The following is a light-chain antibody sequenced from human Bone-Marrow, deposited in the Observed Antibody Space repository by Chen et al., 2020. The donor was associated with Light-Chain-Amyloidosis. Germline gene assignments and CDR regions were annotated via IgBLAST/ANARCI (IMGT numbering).Light chain of an antibody. Sequence: EIVLTQSPGTLSLSPGERATLSCRASQSIGSTFLAWYQQKDGQAPRLLIYSVSSRATGNPDRFSGSWSGTDCTLSISRVYPEDSAVYYFKQYGWSPPFNFGPGTKVDIK. CDR2: SVS. J-gene: IGKJ3*01. CDR3: KQYGWSPPFN. V-gene: IGKV3-20*01. CDR1: QSIGSTF.